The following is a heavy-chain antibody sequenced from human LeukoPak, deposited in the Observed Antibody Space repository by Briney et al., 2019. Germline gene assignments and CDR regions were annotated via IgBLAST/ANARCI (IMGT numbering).Heavy chain of an antibody. CDR2: INHSGST. D-gene: IGHD3-10*01. CDR3: ARHRVLLWFGVSPYFDY. J-gene: IGHJ4*02. Sequence: GSLRLSCAASGFTFSSYWMSWIRQPPGKGLEWIGEINHSGSTNYNPSLKSRVTISVDTSKNQFSLKLSSVTAADTAVYYCARHRVLLWFGVSPYFDYWGQGTLVTVSS. CDR1: GFTFSSYW. V-gene: IGHV4-34*01.